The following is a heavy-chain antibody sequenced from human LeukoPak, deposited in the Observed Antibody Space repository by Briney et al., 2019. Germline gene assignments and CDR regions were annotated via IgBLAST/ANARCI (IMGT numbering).Heavy chain of an antibody. CDR1: GFTFISYA. J-gene: IGHJ4*02. V-gene: IGHV3-23*01. Sequence: GGSLRLSCAASGFTFISYAISWVRQAPGKGLEWFSAISVIGGSTYYADSVKGRFTISRDNSKNTLYLQMNSLRAEDTAVYYCAQDQPRLIRPTLDYWGQGTLVTVSS. CDR3: AQDQPRLIRPTLDY. D-gene: IGHD2-21*01. CDR2: ISVIGGST.